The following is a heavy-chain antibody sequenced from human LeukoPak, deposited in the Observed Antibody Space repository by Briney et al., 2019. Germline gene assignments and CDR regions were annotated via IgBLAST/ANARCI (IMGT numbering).Heavy chain of an antibody. V-gene: IGHV3-30*18. CDR3: AKDGATWRDPGAY. CDR2: ISYDGSNT. J-gene: IGHJ4*02. Sequence: PGGSLRLSCAASGFTFSSYGMHWVHQAPGKGLEWVALISYDGSNTNYADSLKGRFTISRDNSKNTLYLQMSSLRAEDTAVYYCAKDGATWRDPGAYWGQGTLVTVSS. CDR1: GFTFSSYG. D-gene: IGHD7-27*01.